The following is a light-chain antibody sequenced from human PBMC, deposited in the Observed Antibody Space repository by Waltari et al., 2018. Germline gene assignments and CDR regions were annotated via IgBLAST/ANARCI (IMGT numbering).Light chain of an antibody. CDR1: QSVRSY. J-gene: IGKJ2*01. CDR3: QQRSNWPPT. CDR2: DAS. Sequence: EIVLTQSPATLSLSPGERATLSCRASQSVRSYLAWYQQKPGQAPRLLIYDASNRATGIPARFSGSGSGTDFTLTISSLEPEEFAVYYCQQRSNWPPTFGQGTKLEIK. V-gene: IGKV3-11*01.